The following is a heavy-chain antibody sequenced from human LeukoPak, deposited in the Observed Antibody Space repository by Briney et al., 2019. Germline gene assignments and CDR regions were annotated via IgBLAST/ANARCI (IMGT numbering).Heavy chain of an antibody. V-gene: IGHV3-64*01. Sequence: GGSLRLSCAASGFIFSNYAMHWVRQAPGKGLEYVSGISSSGTNTYYANSVKGRFTISRDNAKNTLYLQMNSLRSDDTAVYYCARDSSGWYVGFYYYYYYMDVWGKGTTVTVSS. D-gene: IGHD6-19*01. J-gene: IGHJ6*03. CDR3: ARDSSGWYVGFYYYYYYMDV. CDR2: ISSSGTNT. CDR1: GFIFSNYA.